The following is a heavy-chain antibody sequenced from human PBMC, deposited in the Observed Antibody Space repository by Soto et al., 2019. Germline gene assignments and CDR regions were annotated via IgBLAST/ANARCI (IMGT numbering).Heavy chain of an antibody. D-gene: IGHD4-4*01. CDR3: ARSRMGYTNYDFDS. V-gene: IGHV3-23*01. Sequence: GGSLRLSCAASGFTFSSYAMSWVRQAPGKGLEWVSAISGSGGSTYYADSVKGRFTISRDNSKNTLYLQMNSLRAEDTAIYFCARSRMGYTNYDFDSWGQGALVTVSS. J-gene: IGHJ4*02. CDR1: GFTFSSYA. CDR2: ISGSGGST.